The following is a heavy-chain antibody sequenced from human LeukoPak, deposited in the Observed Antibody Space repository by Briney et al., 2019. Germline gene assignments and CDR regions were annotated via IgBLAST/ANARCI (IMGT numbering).Heavy chain of an antibody. Sequence: GGSLRLSCSASGFTFSSYNMNWVRQAPGKGLEWVSSISSGTSYIYYADSVKGRFTISRDNSKNTLYLQMNSLRAEDTAVYYCARDRLIVVVITTSDAFDIWGQGTMVTVSS. CDR1: GFTFSSYN. V-gene: IGHV3-21*01. J-gene: IGHJ3*02. D-gene: IGHD3-22*01. CDR2: ISSGTSYI. CDR3: ARDRLIVVVITTSDAFDI.